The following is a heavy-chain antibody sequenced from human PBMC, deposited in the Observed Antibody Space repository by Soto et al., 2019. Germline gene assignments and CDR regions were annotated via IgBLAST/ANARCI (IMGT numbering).Heavy chain of an antibody. Sequence: QVQLVESGGGVVQPGRSLRLSCAASGFTFSSYAMHWVRQAPGKGLEWVAVISYDGSNKYYADSVKGRFTISRDNSKNTLYLKMTGLRSEDTAVYYCASDRDRSSAQRFDYWGQGTLVTVSS. CDR3: ASDRDRSSAQRFDY. CDR1: GFTFSSYA. CDR2: ISYDGSNK. D-gene: IGHD6-25*01. J-gene: IGHJ4*02. V-gene: IGHV3-30-3*01.